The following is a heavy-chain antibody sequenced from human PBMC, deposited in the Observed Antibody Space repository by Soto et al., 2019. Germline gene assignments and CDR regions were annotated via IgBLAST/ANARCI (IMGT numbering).Heavy chain of an antibody. Sequence: QVQLQESGPGLVKPSQTLSLTCTVSGGSISSGDYYWSWIRQPPGKGLEWIGYIYYSGSTYYNPSLKSRVTISVDTSKNQFSLKLSSVTAADTAVYYCARDARYSGYDLGGRYSYGPAVYYFDYWGQGTLVTVSS. D-gene: IGHD5-12*01. V-gene: IGHV4-30-4*01. CDR1: GGSISSGDYY. CDR3: ARDARYSGYDLGGRYSYGPAVYYFDY. J-gene: IGHJ4*02. CDR2: IYYSGST.